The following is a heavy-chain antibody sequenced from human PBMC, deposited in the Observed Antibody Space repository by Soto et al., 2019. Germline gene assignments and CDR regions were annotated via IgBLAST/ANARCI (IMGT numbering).Heavy chain of an antibody. J-gene: IGHJ3*02. CDR1: GFTFSSYA. CDR3: AKLGGGRDDAFDI. CDR2: ISGSGGST. Sequence: EVQLLESGGGLVQPGGSLRLSCAASGFTFSSYAMSWVRQAPGKGLEWVSAISGSGGSTYYADSVKGRFTISRDNSKNTLYLQMNSLIAEDTAVYYCAKLGGGRDDAFDIWGQGTMVTVSS. D-gene: IGHD2-15*01. V-gene: IGHV3-23*01.